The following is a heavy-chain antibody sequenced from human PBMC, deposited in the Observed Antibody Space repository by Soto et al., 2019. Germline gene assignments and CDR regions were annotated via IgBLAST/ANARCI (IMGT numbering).Heavy chain of an antibody. V-gene: IGHV1-18*04. J-gene: IGHJ4*02. CDR1: GYTFTSYG. CDR2: ISAYNGNT. D-gene: IGHD3-22*01. Sequence: ASVEVSCKXSGYTFTSYGISWVRQAPGQGLEWMGWISAYNGNTNYAQKLQGGVTMTTDTSTSTAYMELRSLRSDDTAVYYCARKDYYDRTYSFDYWGQGTLVTVSS. CDR3: ARKDYYDRTYSFDY.